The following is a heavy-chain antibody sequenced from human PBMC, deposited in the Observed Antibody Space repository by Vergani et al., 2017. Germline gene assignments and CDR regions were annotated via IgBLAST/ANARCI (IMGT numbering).Heavy chain of an antibody. CDR2: ISSSSSTI. D-gene: IGHD4-11*01. CDR1: GFTFSSYS. CDR3: ARDSPPDYSNYCTYYYYYYYMDV. V-gene: IGHV3-48*01. Sequence: EVQLVESGGGLVQPGGSLRLSCAASGFTFSSYSMNWVRQAPGKGLEWVSYISSSSSTIYYADSVKGRFTISRDNAKNSLYLQMNSLRAEYTAVYYCARDSPPDYSNYCTYYYYYYYMDVWGKGTTVTVSS. J-gene: IGHJ6*03.